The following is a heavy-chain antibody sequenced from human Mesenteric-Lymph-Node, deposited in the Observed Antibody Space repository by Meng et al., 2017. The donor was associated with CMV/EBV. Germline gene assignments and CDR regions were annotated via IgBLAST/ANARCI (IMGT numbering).Heavy chain of an antibody. J-gene: IGHJ4*02. D-gene: IGHD6-13*01. CDR3: ARESYSSNWFYDY. CDR2: IYYSGST. V-gene: IGHV4-39*07. CDR1: GGSISSSSYY. Sequence: SETLSLTCTVSGGSISSSSYYWGWIRQPPGKGLEWIGSIYYSGSTYYNPSLKSRVTISVDTSKNQFSLKLSSVTAADTAVYYCARESYSSNWFYDYWGQGTLVTVSS.